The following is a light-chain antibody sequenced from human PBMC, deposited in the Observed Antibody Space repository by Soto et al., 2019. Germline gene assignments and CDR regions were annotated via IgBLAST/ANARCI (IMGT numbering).Light chain of an antibody. CDR3: QQYYYVPVT. CDR1: QDIRNY. V-gene: IGKV1-27*01. CDR2: AAS. Sequence: DIQMTQSPSSLSASVGDRVTITCRASQDIRNYLTWYQQRPGDVPKLLIYAASTLQSGVPSRFSGSGSGTDFTLTISSLQPEDAATSYCQQYYYVPVTFGPGTKVDIK. J-gene: IGKJ3*01.